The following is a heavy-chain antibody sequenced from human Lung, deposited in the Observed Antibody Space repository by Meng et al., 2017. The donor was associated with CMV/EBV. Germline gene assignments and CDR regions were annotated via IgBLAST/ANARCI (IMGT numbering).Heavy chain of an antibody. Sequence: GGSLRLSCAASGFTVSSNYMSWARQAPGKGLEWVSVIYRGGSTYYADSVKGRFTISRDNSKNSLYLQMNSLRAEDTAVYYCARGRGSSWCVFVYWGQGTRVTGSS. CDR2: IYRGGST. D-gene: IGHD6-13*01. J-gene: IGHJ4*02. CDR1: GFTVSSNY. CDR3: ARGRGSSWCVFVY. V-gene: IGHV3-53*01.